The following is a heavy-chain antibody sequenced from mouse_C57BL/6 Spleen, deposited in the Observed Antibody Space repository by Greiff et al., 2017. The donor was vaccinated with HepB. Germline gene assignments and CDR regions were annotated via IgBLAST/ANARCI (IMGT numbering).Heavy chain of an antibody. CDR3: ARDGSSYFDY. D-gene: IGHD1-1*01. CDR2: IYPRSGNT. Sequence: QVQLQQSGAELARPGASVKLSCKASGYTFTSYGISWVKQRTGQGLEWIGEIYPRSGNTYYNEKFKGKATLTADKSSSTAYMVLRSLTSEESAVYFCARDGSSYFDYWGQGTTLTVSS. V-gene: IGHV1-81*01. CDR1: GYTFTSYG. J-gene: IGHJ2*01.